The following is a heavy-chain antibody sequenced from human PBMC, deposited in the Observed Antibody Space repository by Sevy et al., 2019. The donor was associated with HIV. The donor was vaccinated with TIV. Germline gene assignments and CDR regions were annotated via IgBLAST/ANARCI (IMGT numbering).Heavy chain of an antibody. Sequence: GGSLRLSCAASGFPFSSYEMNWVRQAPEKGLEWVSYISSTGNNKYYADSVKGRFTISRENAKKSLYLQMNSLRAEDTAVYYCVRVGWAPPVDYWGQGTLVTVSS. J-gene: IGHJ4*02. CDR2: ISSTGNNK. D-gene: IGHD1-26*01. CDR1: GFPFSSYE. V-gene: IGHV3-48*03. CDR3: VRVGWAPPVDY.